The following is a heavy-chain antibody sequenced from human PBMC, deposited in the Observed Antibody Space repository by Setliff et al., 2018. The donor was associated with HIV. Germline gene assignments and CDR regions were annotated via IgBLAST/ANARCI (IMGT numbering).Heavy chain of an antibody. V-gene: IGHV4-59*04. D-gene: IGHD4-17*01. Sequence: SETLSLTCTVSGGSISSYYWSWIRQPPGKGLEWIGEIHHTGHINYNPSFKSRVTMSLDMSTNQFSLKMASMTAADSAVYYCARFDVTPMTTRDYWGQGTQVTVSS. CDR3: ARFDVTPMTTRDY. CDR1: GGSISSYY. J-gene: IGHJ4*02. CDR2: IHHTGHI.